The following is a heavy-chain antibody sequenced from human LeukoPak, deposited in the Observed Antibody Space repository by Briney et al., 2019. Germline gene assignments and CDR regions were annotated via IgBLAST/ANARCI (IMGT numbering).Heavy chain of an antibody. CDR3: ARVPITMVRGVIILNWFDP. Sequence: GSLRLSCAASGFTFSSYWMSWVRQPPGKGLEWIGEIYHSGSTNYNPSLKSRVTISVDKSKNQFSLKLSSVTAADTAVYYCARVPITMVRGVIILNWFDPWGQGTLVTVSS. J-gene: IGHJ5*02. V-gene: IGHV4-4*02. D-gene: IGHD3-10*01. CDR2: IYHSGST. CDR1: GFTFSSYW.